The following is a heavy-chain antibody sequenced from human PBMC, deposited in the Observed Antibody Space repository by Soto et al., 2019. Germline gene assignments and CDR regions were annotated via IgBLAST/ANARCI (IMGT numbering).Heavy chain of an antibody. V-gene: IGHV3-23*01. CDR2: IRGSGGST. CDR3: ARRTSSWSFDY. CDR1: GFTFSSYA. D-gene: IGHD6-13*01. J-gene: IGHJ4*02. Sequence: EVQLLESGGGLVQPGGSLRLSCAASGFTFSSYAMSWVRQAPGKGLEWASAIRGSGGSTYYADSVKGRFTFSRDNSKNTLSLQMNSLRAEDTTVYYCARRTSSWSFDYWGQGTLVTVSS.